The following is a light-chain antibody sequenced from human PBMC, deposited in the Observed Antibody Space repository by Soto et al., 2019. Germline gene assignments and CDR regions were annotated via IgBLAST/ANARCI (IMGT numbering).Light chain of an antibody. CDR1: QSVSIR. Sequence: VLTQSPGTLSLSPGEIATLSCRASQSVSIRLAWYQHKSGQAPRLLISGASSRATGIPDRFSGSGSGTDFTLTISRLEPEDFALYYCQHYYGTSPITFGQGTRLEIK. CDR2: GAS. J-gene: IGKJ5*01. CDR3: QHYYGTSPIT. V-gene: IGKV3-20*01.